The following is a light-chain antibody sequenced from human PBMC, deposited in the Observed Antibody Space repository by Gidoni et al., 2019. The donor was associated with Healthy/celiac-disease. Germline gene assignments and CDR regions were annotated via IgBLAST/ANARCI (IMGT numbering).Light chain of an antibody. CDR1: SSNIGAGYD. J-gene: IGLJ1*01. Sequence: QSALTQPPSVSGAPGQRVTISCTESSSNIGAGYDVHWYQQLPGTAPKLLIYGNSNRPSGVPDRFSGSKSGTSASLAITGLQAEDEADYYCQSYDSSLRGVFGTGTKVTVL. CDR3: QSYDSSLRGV. CDR2: GNS. V-gene: IGLV1-40*01.